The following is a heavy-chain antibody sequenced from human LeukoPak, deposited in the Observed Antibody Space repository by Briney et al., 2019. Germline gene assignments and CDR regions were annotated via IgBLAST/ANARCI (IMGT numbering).Heavy chain of an antibody. CDR2: IWYDGSNK. J-gene: IGHJ4*02. Sequence: GGSLRLSCAASGFTFSSYGMHWVRQAPGKGLEWVAVIWYDGSNKYYADSVKGRFTISRDNSRNTLYLQMHSLRAEDTAVYYCAARPPIVVGGPFDYWGQGTLVTVSS. CDR3: AARPPIVVGGPFDY. D-gene: IGHD3-22*01. CDR1: GFTFSSYG. V-gene: IGHV3-33*01.